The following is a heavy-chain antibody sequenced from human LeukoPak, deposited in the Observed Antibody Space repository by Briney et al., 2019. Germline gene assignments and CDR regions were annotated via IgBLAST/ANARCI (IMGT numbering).Heavy chain of an antibody. Sequence: KTSETLSLTCTVSGGSISSYYWSWIRQPPGKGLEWIGYIYYSGSTNYNPSLKSRVTISVDTSKNQFSLKLSSVTAADTAVYYCARDYTYYDFWSGFLPWGQGTLVTVSS. CDR3: ARDYTYYDFWSGFLP. V-gene: IGHV4-59*01. CDR1: GGSISSYY. D-gene: IGHD3-3*01. J-gene: IGHJ4*02. CDR2: IYYSGST.